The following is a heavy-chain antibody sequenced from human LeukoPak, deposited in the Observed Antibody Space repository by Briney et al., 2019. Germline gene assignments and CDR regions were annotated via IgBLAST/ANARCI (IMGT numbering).Heavy chain of an antibody. J-gene: IGHJ4*02. V-gene: IGHV1-2*02. Sequence: ASVKVSCKASGYTFTSYYMHWVRQAPGQGLEWMGWINPNSGDTQYAQKFQGRVTMTRDTSISTAYMGLSRLTSDDTAVYYCARGGSHDYWGQGTLVTVSS. D-gene: IGHD1-26*01. CDR1: GYTFTSYY. CDR2: INPNSGDT. CDR3: ARGGSHDY.